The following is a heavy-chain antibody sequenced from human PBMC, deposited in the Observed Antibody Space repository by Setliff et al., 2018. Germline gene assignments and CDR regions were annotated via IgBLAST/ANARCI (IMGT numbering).Heavy chain of an antibody. J-gene: IGHJ5*02. Sequence: SETLSLTCTASGGSISSGSYYWSWIRRPAGKGLEWIGRIYTSGSTNYNPSLKSRVTISVDTSKNQFSLKLNSVTAAYTAVYYCARGKSVTASSWFDPWGQGTLVTVSS. CDR2: IYTSGST. D-gene: IGHD5-18*01. CDR3: ARGKSVTASSWFDP. CDR1: GGSISSGSYY. V-gene: IGHV4-61*02.